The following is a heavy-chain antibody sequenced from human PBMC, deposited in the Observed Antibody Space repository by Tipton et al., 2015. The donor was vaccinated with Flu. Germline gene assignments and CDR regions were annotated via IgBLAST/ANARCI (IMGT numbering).Heavy chain of an antibody. CDR2: IYQAGTT. J-gene: IGHJ5*02. D-gene: IGHD4-11*01. CDR3: AGRDFSNYVSEPKNWFDP. Sequence: TLSLTCSVSGDSIGSPYYWGWIRQPPGQGLEWIGNIYQAGTTYYNPSLKSRVTISVDKSKNQFSLRLHSVTAADTAVYYCAGRDFSNYVSEPKNWFDPWGQGTLVTVTS. CDR1: GDSIGSPYY. V-gene: IGHV4-38-2*01.